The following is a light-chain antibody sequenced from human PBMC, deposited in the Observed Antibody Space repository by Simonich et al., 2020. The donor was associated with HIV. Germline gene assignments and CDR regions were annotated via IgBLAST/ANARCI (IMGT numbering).Light chain of an antibody. J-gene: IGLJ3*02. CDR3: QSADSSGSYRV. CDR1: ALPKKY. V-gene: IGLV3-25*03. Sequence: SYELTQPPSVSVSPGQMARITCSGDALPKKYAYWYQQRSGQAPVLVIYEDSIRPSGIPERFSGSSSGTTVTLTISGVQAEDEADYYCQSADSSGSYRVFGGGTKLTVL. CDR2: EDS.